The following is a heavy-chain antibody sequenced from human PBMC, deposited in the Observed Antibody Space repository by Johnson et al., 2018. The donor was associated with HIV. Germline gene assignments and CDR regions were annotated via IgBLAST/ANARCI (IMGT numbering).Heavy chain of an antibody. V-gene: IGHV3-30-3*01. CDR2: ISYDGSNK. Sequence: QVQLVESGGGVVQPGRSLRLSCAASEFTFSSYAMHWVRQAPGKGLEWVAVISYDGSNKYYADSVKGRFTISRDDSKNTLYLQMNSLKTEDTAVYYCTTEWWSYAFDIWGQGTMVTVSS. CDR3: TTEWWSYAFDI. CDR1: EFTFSSYA. J-gene: IGHJ3*02. D-gene: IGHD2-15*01.